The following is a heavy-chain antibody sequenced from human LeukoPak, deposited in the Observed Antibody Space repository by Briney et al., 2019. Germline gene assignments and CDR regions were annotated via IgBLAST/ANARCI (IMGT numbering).Heavy chain of an antibody. CDR3: ATSYFDILTGYQPLSY. CDR2: FDPENGET. Sequence: GASVKVSCKVSGYTLTKLSMHWVRQAPGKGLEWMGGFDPENGETVHAQKFQGRVSMTEDTSTDTAYMELSSLRSEDTAMYYCATSYFDILTGYQPLSYWGQGTLVTVSS. D-gene: IGHD3-9*01. J-gene: IGHJ4*02. CDR1: GYTLTKLS. V-gene: IGHV1-24*01.